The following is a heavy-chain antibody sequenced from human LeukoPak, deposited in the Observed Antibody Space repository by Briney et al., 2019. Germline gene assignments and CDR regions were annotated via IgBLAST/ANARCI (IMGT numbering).Heavy chain of an antibody. CDR1: GCTFITYG. CDR3: ARDLEPVALYYFDY. J-gene: IGHJ4*02. D-gene: IGHD2-21*01. V-gene: IGHV3-30*03. Sequence: PGRSLRLSCAASGCTFITYGMHWVRQAPGKGLEWVAVISYDGSYKYYVDSVKGRFTISRDNSKNTLYLQMNSLRAEDTAVYYCARDLEPVALYYFDYWGQGTLVTVSS. CDR2: ISYDGSYK.